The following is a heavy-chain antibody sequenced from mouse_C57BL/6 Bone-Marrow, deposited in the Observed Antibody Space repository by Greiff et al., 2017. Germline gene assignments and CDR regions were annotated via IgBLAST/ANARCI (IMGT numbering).Heavy chain of an antibody. J-gene: IGHJ4*01. V-gene: IGHV1-15*01. CDR3: TRTGTYAMDY. D-gene: IGHD4-1*01. Sequence: QVQLQQSGAELVRPGASVTLSCKASGYTFTDYEMHWVKQTPVHGLEWIGAIDPETGGPAYNQKFKGKAILTADKSSSTAYMELRSLTSEDSAVYYCTRTGTYAMDYWGQGTSVTVSS. CDR2: IDPETGGP. CDR1: GYTFTDYE.